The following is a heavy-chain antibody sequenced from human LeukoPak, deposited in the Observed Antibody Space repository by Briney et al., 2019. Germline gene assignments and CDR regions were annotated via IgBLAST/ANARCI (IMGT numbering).Heavy chain of an antibody. CDR1: GFTFSSYS. CDR2: SSSSSSTI. D-gene: IGHD3-3*01. V-gene: IGHV3-48*01. J-gene: IGHJ3*02. Sequence: PGGSLRLSCAASGFTFSSYSMNWVRQAPGKGLEWVSYSSSSSSTIYYADSVKGRFTISRDNAKNSLYLQMNSLRAEDTAVYYCATVYYDFWSGYPHDAFDIWGQGTMVTVSS. CDR3: ATVYYDFWSGYPHDAFDI.